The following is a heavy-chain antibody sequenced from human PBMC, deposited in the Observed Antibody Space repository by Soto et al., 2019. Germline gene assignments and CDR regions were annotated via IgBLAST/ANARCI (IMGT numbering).Heavy chain of an antibody. V-gene: IGHV3-48*01. CDR2: ISSSGSTI. CDR3: ARVNSSSSRIFDF. D-gene: IGHD6-6*01. CDR1: GFTFNTYS. J-gene: IGHJ4*02. Sequence: EVQLVESGGGLVQPGGSLRLSCDASGFTFNTYSMNWVRQAPGKGLEWVSYISSSGSTIHYADYVKGRFTISRDNAKNSLFLQLNSLRAEDTAVYYCARVNSSSSRIFDFWGQGTLVTVSS.